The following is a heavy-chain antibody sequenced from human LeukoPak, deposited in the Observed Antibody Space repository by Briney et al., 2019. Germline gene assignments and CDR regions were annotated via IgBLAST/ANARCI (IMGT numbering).Heavy chain of an antibody. Sequence: SETLSLTCAVYGGSFSGYYWSWIRQPPGKGLEWIGEINHSGSTNYNPSLKSRVTISVDTSKNQFSLKLSSVTAADTAVYYCARGPIGRYYYYGMDVWGKGTTVTVSS. V-gene: IGHV4-34*01. CDR2: INHSGST. CDR3: ARGPIGRYYYYGMDV. CDR1: GGSFSGYY. D-gene: IGHD1-26*01. J-gene: IGHJ6*04.